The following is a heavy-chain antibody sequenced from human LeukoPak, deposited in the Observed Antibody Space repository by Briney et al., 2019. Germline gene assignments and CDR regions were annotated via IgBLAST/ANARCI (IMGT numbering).Heavy chain of an antibody. CDR1: GFSRNTRLMR. CDR2: IDWDDDK. J-gene: IGHJ4*02. CDR3: ARPVGATTSFVY. V-gene: IGHV2-70*04. Sequence: ESGPTLVNPTQTLTLTCTFSGFSRNTRLMRMGWIRQPPGKALEWLARIDWDDDKYYNKSLKTRLTISKDTSKNQVVLRMTNMNPVDTATYYCARPVGATTSFVYWGQGTLVTVSS. D-gene: IGHD1-26*01.